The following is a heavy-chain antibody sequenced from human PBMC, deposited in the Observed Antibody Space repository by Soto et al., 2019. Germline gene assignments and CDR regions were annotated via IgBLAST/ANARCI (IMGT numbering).Heavy chain of an antibody. Sequence: QVQLVESGGGVVQPGRSLRLSCAASGFTFSSYGMHWVRQAPGKGLEWVAVISYDGSNKYYADSVKGRFTIFRDNSKNTLYLQMNSLRAEDTAVYYCAKMGSNQIDYWGQGTLVTVSS. V-gene: IGHV3-30*18. D-gene: IGHD2-15*01. J-gene: IGHJ4*02. CDR3: AKMGSNQIDY. CDR2: ISYDGSNK. CDR1: GFTFSSYG.